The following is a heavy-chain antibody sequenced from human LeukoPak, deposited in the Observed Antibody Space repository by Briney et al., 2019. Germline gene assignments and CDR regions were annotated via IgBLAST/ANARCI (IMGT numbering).Heavy chain of an antibody. CDR3: AKAYSGYDSYFDY. Sequence: GGFLRLSCAASGYTFYDYAMHCVRQAPGKGLEWVSLISWDGGSTYYADSVKGRFTISRDNSKNSLYLQMNSLRAEDTALYYCAKAYSGYDSYFDYWGQGTLVTVSS. D-gene: IGHD5-12*01. J-gene: IGHJ4*02. CDR2: ISWDGGST. V-gene: IGHV3-43D*04. CDR1: GYTFYDYA.